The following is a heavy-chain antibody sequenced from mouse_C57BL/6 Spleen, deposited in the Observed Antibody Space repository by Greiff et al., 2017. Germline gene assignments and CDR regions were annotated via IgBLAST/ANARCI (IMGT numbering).Heavy chain of an antibody. D-gene: IGHD3-1*01. Sequence: VQLQQSGAELVRPGASVKLSCKASGYTFTDYYINWVKQRPGQGLEWIARIYPGSGNTYYNEKFKGKATLTAEKSSSTAYMQLSSLTSEDSAVYFCARGGYGFAYWGQGTLVTVSA. J-gene: IGHJ3*01. CDR2: IYPGSGNT. CDR1: GYTFTDYY. V-gene: IGHV1-76*01. CDR3: ARGGYGFAY.